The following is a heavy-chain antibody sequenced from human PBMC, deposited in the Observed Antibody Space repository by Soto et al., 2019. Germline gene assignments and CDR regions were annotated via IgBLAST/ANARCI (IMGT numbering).Heavy chain of an antibody. J-gene: IGHJ6*02. D-gene: IGHD3-3*01. CDR1: GGSISTSGYY. V-gene: IGHV4-39*01. CDR2: IAYSGTT. CDR3: ARQTPLGDFFYSYYGMDV. Sequence: SETLSLTCTVSGGSISTSGYYWGWIRQPPGRGLEWIGSIAYSGTTQYNSSLKSRVTVFIDTSKNQFSLRLSSVTAADTALYFCARQTPLGDFFYSYYGMDVWGQGTTVTVSS.